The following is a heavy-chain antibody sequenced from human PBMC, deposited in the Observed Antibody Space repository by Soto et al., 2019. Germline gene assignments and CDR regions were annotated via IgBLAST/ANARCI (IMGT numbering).Heavy chain of an antibody. CDR1: GGSISSYY. D-gene: IGHD2-15*01. CDR2: IYYSGST. V-gene: IGHV4-59*08. Sequence: SETLSLTCTVSGGSISSYYWSWIRQPPGKGLEWIGYIYYSGSTNYNPSLKSRVTISVDTSKNQFSLKLSSVTAADTAVYYCAGSPILGYCSGGSCYLRWFDPWGQGTLVTVS. CDR3: AGSPILGYCSGGSCYLRWFDP. J-gene: IGHJ5*02.